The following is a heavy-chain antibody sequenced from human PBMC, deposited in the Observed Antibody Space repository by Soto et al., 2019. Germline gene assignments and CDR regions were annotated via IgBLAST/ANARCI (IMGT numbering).Heavy chain of an antibody. CDR2: LIPIFGTA. CDR1: GGTFSSYA. D-gene: IGHD3-3*01. V-gene: IGHV1-69*05. CDR3: ARDTISAAVDAFDI. J-gene: IGHJ3*02. Sequence: QVQLVQSGAEVKKPGSSVKVSCKASGGTFSSYAISWVRQAPGQGLEWMGGLIPIFGTANYAQKIQGRVTITTDASTSTAYMDLSSLRSEDTAVYYCARDTISAAVDAFDIWGQGTMVTVSS.